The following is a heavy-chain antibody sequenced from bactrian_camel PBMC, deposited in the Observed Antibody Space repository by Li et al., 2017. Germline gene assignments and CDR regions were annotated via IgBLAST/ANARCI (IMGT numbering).Heavy chain of an antibody. D-gene: IGHD1*01. Sequence: HVQLVESGGGSVQAGGSLTLSCKVSGFTVGSYRMAWFRQIGKQREGAAAIPNRGGGSYTADSVKGRFSISRDIASRTPYLQMSSLKPEDTALYYCASKVGMCGPNWSKLRFDSRGPGTQVTVS. CDR2: IPNRGGGS. CDR3: ASKVGMCGPNWSKLRFDS. J-gene: IGHJ4*01. CDR1: GFTVGSYR. V-gene: IGHV3S1*01.